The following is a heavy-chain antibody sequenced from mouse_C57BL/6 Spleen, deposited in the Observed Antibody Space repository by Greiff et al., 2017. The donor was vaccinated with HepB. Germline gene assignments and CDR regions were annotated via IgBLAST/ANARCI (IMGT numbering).Heavy chain of an antibody. CDR1: GYSFTGYF. Sequence: VQLKESGPELVKPGDSVKISCKASGYSFTGYFMNWVMQSHGKSLEWIGRINPYNGDTFYNQKFKGKATLTVDKSSSTAHMELRSLTSEDSAVYYCARRDYGLYAMDYGGQGTSVTVSS. CDR2: INPYNGDT. CDR3: ARRDYGLYAMDY. V-gene: IGHV1-20*01. J-gene: IGHJ4*01. D-gene: IGHD1-2*01.